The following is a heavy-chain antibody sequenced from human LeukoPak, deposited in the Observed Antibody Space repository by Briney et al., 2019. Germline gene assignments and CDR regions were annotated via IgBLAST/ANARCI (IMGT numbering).Heavy chain of an antibody. V-gene: IGHV4-39*07. CDR2: IYYSGKT. CDR1: GGSIISSSYY. CDR3: AREFIAPGRYFDY. Sequence: PSETLSLTCTVSGGSIISSSYYWGWIRQPPGKGLEWIGSIYYSGKTDYNPSLKSRVTISVETSKNQFSLKLSSVTAADTAVYYCAREFIAPGRYFDYWGQGTLVTVSS. J-gene: IGHJ4*02. D-gene: IGHD6-25*01.